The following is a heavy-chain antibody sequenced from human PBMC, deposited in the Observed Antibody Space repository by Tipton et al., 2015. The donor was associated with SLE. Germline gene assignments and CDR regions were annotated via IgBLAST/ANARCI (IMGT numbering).Heavy chain of an antibody. D-gene: IGHD7-27*01. Sequence: TLSLTCTVSSGSINDHYWSWIRQRPGKGLEWIGYSYYTGSTTYKPSLKSRVTISVDTSKNQFSLKVNSVTAADTAVYYCARGANWGSRDFQYWGQGTLVTVSS. CDR3: ARGANWGSRDFQY. V-gene: IGHV4-59*11. J-gene: IGHJ4*02. CDR2: SYYTGST. CDR1: SGSINDHY.